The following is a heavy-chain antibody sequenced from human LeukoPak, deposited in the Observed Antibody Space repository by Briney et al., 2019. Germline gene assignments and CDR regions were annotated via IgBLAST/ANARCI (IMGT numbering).Heavy chain of an antibody. CDR3: ARGLYYDSSGYKPVHH. V-gene: IGHV1-69*01. CDR2: IIPIFGTA. Sequence: SVKVSCKASGGTFSSYAISWVRQAPGQGLEWMGGIIPIFGTANYAQKFQGRVTITADESTSTAYMELSSLRSEDTAVYYCARGLYYDSSGYKPVHHWGQGTLVTVSS. CDR1: GGTFSSYA. J-gene: IGHJ1*01. D-gene: IGHD3-22*01.